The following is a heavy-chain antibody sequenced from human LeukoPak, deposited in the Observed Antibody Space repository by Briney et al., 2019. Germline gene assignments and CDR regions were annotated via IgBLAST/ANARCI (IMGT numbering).Heavy chain of an antibody. CDR2: IIPIFGTA. V-gene: IGHV1-69*13. CDR1: GNSISNYA. Sequence: SVKVSCKASGNSISNYAVSWVRQAPGQGFEWMGGIIPIFGTADYAQRFQGRVTITADQSTSTTYMALSSLKSEDTATYYCTTRACHAGGCSSSFYYYYGLHFWGQGTTVSVSS. J-gene: IGHJ6*02. D-gene: IGHD3-16*01. CDR3: TTRACHAGGCSSSFYYYYGLHF.